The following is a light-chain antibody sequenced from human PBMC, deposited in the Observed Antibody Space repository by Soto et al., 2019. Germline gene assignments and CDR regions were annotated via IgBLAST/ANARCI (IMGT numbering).Light chain of an antibody. CDR3: QQRSDWPSIT. V-gene: IGKV3-11*01. Sequence: EIVMTQSPATLSVSPGDRVTLSCRASQSVSSYLAWYQQKPGQAPRLLISDASNRATGIPVRFSGSGSGTDFTLTISSLEAEDSAVYYCQQRSDWPSITFGQGTRLEIK. CDR2: DAS. J-gene: IGKJ5*01. CDR1: QSVSSY.